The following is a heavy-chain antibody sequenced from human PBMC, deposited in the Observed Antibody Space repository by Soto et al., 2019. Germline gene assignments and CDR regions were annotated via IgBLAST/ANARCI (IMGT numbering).Heavy chain of an antibody. CDR2: INTNGVNT. J-gene: IGHJ1*01. CDR1: GFTFSVYA. CDR3: AKYSERPYEAYLQE. V-gene: IGHV3-23*01. Sequence: PGGPLRLSCAASGFTFSVYAMRCVRQAPGKCLERVTTINTNGVNTVNAVSVKGRFTITRDHSKNILYLQMNSLRAEDTAIYYSAKYSERPYEAYLQEWGQGTLVTVSS. D-gene: IGHD1-1*01.